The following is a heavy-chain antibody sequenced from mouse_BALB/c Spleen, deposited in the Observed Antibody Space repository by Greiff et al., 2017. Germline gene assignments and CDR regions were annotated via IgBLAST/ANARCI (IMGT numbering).Heavy chain of an antibody. CDR3: ATNRFAY. J-gene: IGHJ3*01. V-gene: IGHV5-9-3*01. Sequence: EVQLQESGGGLVKPGGSLKLSCAASGFTFSSYAMSWVRQTPEKRLEWVATISSGGSYTYYPDSVKGRFTISRDNAKNTLYLQMSSLRSEDTAMYYCATNRFAYWGQGTLVTVSA. CDR2: ISSGGSYT. CDR1: GFTFSSYA. D-gene: IGHD4-1*01.